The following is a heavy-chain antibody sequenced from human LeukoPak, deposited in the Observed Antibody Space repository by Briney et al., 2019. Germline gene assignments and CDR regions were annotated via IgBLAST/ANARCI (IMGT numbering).Heavy chain of an antibody. CDR3: ARDLTYCGDDCYLAYFYGMDV. J-gene: IGHJ6*02. Sequence: GASVKVSCKASGYTFTSYYMHWVRQAPGQGLEWMGIINPSGGSTSYAQKFQGRVTMTRDTSTSTVYMELSSLRSEDTAVYYCARDLTYCGDDCYLAYFYGMDVWGQGTTVTVSS. CDR1: GYTFTSYY. D-gene: IGHD2-21*02. V-gene: IGHV1-46*01. CDR2: INPSGGST.